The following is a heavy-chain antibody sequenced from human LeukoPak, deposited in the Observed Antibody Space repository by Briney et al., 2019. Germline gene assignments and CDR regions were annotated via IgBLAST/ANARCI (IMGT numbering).Heavy chain of an antibody. CDR3: AKDLGWELPAEAY. CDR2: IYGSGVSI. CDR1: GFTFEKYV. D-gene: IGHD1-26*01. Sequence: GGSLRLSCVTSGFTFEKYVMNWVRQAPGKGLEWLATIYGSGVSISYADSVKGRFTISRDNSNNTLYLQMNSLRAEDTAMYFCAKDLGWELPAEAYWGQGILVTVSS. V-gene: IGHV3-23*01. J-gene: IGHJ4*02.